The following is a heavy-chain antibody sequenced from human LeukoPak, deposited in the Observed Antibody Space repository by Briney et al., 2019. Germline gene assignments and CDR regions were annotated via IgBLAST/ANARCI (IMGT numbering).Heavy chain of an antibody. CDR2: ISSSSSYI. J-gene: IGHJ6*03. V-gene: IGHV3-21*01. CDR3: ARVNSSSWYGALYYYYYYMDV. CDR1: GFTFSSYS. D-gene: IGHD6-13*01. Sequence: PGGSLRLSCAASGFTFSSYSMNWVRQAPGKGLEWVSSISSSSSYIYYADSVKGRFTISRDNAKNSLYLQMNSLRAEDTAVYYCARVNSSSWYGALYYYYYYMDVWGKGTTVTVSS.